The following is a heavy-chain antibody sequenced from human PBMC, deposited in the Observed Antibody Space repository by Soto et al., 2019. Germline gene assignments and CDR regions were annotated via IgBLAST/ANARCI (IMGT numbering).Heavy chain of an antibody. V-gene: IGHV4-39*01. CDR2: IYYSGGT. CDR3: ARPGKGFYYYYYMDV. Sequence: SETLSLTCTVSGGSISSSSYYWGWIRQPPGKGLEWIGTIYYSGGTYYNPSLKSRVTISVDTSKNQFSLKLSSVTAADTAVYYCARPGKGFYYYYYMDVWGKGTTVTVSS. J-gene: IGHJ6*03. CDR1: GGSISSSSYY. D-gene: IGHD1-26*01.